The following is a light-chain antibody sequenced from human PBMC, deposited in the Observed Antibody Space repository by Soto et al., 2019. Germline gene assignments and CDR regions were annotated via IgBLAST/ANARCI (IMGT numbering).Light chain of an antibody. CDR3: CSYTSSSTRV. J-gene: IGLJ3*02. Sequence: GQSITISCTGTXXDVGGYDYVSWYQQHPGKAPKLMIFEVNNRPSGVSHRFSGSKSGDTASLTISGLQPDDEADYYCCSYTSSSTRVFGGGTKLTVL. V-gene: IGLV2-14*01. CDR1: XXDVGGYDY. CDR2: EVN.